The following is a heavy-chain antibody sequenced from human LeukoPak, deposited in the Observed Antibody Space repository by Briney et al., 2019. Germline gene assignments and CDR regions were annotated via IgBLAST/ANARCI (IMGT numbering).Heavy chain of an antibody. Sequence: GGSLRLSCAASGFTFSSYSMNWVRQAPGKGLEWASSISSSSSYIYYADSVKGRFTISRDNAKNSLYLQMNSLRAEDTAVYYCAREIAPGEADYWGQGTLVTVSS. V-gene: IGHV3-21*01. D-gene: IGHD3-10*01. J-gene: IGHJ4*02. CDR2: ISSSSSYI. CDR1: GFTFSSYS. CDR3: AREIAPGEADY.